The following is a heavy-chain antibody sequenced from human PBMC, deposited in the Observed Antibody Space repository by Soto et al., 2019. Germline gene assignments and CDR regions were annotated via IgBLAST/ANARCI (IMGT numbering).Heavy chain of an antibody. J-gene: IGHJ5*02. Sequence: SVKVSCKASGGTFSSYAISWVRQAPGQGLEWMGGIIPIFGTANYAQKFQGRVTITADESTSTAYXXXXSLRSEDTAVYYCARDLSHCSGGSCYRLGGRRFDPWGQGTLVTVSS. V-gene: IGHV1-69*13. CDR1: GGTFSSYA. D-gene: IGHD2-15*01. CDR3: ARDLSHCSGGSCYRLGGRRFDP. CDR2: IIPIFGTA.